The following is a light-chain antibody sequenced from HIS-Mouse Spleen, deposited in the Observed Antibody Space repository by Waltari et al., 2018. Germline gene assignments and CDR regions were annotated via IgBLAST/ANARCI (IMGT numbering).Light chain of an antibody. CDR3: QVWDSSSDHVV. Sequence: SYVLTQPPSVSVAPGKTARITWGGTNIGSESVHWYQQKPGQAPVLVVYDDSDRPSGIPERFSGSNSGNTATLTISRVEAGDEADYYCQVWDSSSDHVVFGGGTKLTVL. J-gene: IGLJ2*01. CDR1: NIGSES. CDR2: DDS. V-gene: IGLV3-21*03.